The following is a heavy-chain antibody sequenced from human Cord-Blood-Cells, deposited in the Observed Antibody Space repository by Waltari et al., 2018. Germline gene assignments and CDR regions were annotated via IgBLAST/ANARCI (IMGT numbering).Heavy chain of an antibody. V-gene: IGHV4-59*11. Sequence: QVQLQESGPGLVKPSETLSLTCTVSGGSISSHYWSWIRQPPRKGRAWIGYIYSCGSTNYNPSLKSRVTISVDTSKNQFSLKLSSVTAADTAVYYCAREGIVVVPAAAHYYYYGMDVWGQGTTVTVSS. CDR3: AREGIVVVPAAAHYYYYGMDV. D-gene: IGHD2-2*01. CDR1: GGSISSHY. CDR2: IYSCGST. J-gene: IGHJ6*02.